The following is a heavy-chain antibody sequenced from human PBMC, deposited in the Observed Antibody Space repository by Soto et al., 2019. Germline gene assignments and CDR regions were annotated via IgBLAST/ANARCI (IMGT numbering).Heavy chain of an antibody. CDR1: GFTFSSYA. CDR2: ISGSGGST. V-gene: IGHV3-23*01. J-gene: IGHJ4*02. D-gene: IGHD2-15*01. CDR3: AKDLVGSSADYYAY. Sequence: EVQLLESGGGLVQPGGSLRLSCAASGFTFSSYAMSWVRQAPGKGMEWVAAISGSGGSTYYADSVKGRFTISRENSKNTQDLQMNSLRAEDAAVYYCAKDLVGSSADYYAYWGQGTLVTVSS.